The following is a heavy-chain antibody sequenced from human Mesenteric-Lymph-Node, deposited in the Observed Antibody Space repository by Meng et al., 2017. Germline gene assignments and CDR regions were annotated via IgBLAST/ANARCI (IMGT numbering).Heavy chain of an antibody. CDR2: ISGGST. V-gene: IGHV3-38-3*01. CDR1: GFTVSSNE. D-gene: IGHD3-10*01. CDR3: ARDLIVWFGELRNYYYGMDV. Sequence: ETLSLTCAASGFTVSSNEMSWVRQAPGKGLEWVSSISGGSTYYADSVKGRFTISRDNSKNTLYLQMNSLRAEDTAVYYCARDLIVWFGELRNYYYGMDVWGQGTTVTVSS. J-gene: IGHJ6*02.